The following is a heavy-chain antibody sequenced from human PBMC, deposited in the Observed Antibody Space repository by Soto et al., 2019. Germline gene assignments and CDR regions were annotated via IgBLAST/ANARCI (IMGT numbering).Heavy chain of an antibody. Sequence: PSETLSLTCAVYGGSFSGYYWSWIRQPPGKGLEWIGEINHSGSTNYNPSLKSRVTISVDTSKNQFTLKLSSVNAADPAEYYCARSRGHGSRSYPDGSCGQGTRVT. CDR2: INHSGST. J-gene: IGHJ5*02. CDR3: ARSRGHGSRSYPDGS. D-gene: IGHD3-10*01. V-gene: IGHV4-34*01. CDR1: GGSFSGYY.